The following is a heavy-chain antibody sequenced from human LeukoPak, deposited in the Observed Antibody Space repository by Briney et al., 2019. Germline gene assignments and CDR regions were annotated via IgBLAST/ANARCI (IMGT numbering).Heavy chain of an antibody. V-gene: IGHV3-23*01. CDR1: GFTFSTYG. J-gene: IGHJ5*02. Sequence: AGSLRLSCVASGFTFSTYGMSWVRQAPRKGQEWVAAVSSTGSGTYYPDSLKGRFIISRDNSQNTVFLQMNSLRPEDTAFYFCAKDGPLLWFGPTDAWGQGILVTVSS. CDR2: VSSTGSGT. D-gene: IGHD3-10*01. CDR3: AKDGPLLWFGPTDA.